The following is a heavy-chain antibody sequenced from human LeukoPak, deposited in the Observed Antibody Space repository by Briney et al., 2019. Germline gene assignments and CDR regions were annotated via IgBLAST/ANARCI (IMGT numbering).Heavy chain of an antibody. CDR2: ISHSGSL. CDR3: AKELTERWLIDAFDI. Sequence: PGGSLRLSCAASGFTFSSYWMHWVRQAPGKGLEWVSSISHSGSLSYADSVKGRFTISRDNSMNTLYLQMSSLRAEDTAIYYCAKELTERWLIDAFDIWGQGTVVTVSS. J-gene: IGHJ3*02. V-gene: IGHV3-23*01. CDR1: GFTFSSYW. D-gene: IGHD5-24*01.